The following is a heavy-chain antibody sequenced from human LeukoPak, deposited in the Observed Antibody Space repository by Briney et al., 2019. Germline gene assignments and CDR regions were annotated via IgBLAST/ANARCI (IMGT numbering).Heavy chain of an antibody. CDR2: IYYSGST. CDR3: AREAGDDYSGKVDY. CDR1: GGSISSYY. Sequence: SETLSLTCTVSGGSISSYYWSWIRQPPGKGLEWIGYIYYSGSTNYNPSLKSRVTISVDTSKNQFSLKLSSVTAADTAVYYCAREAGDDYSGKVDYWGQGTLVTVSS. J-gene: IGHJ4*02. D-gene: IGHD4-23*01. V-gene: IGHV4-59*01.